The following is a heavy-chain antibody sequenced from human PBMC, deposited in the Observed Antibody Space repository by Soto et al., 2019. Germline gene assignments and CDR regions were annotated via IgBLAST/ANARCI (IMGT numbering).Heavy chain of an antibody. CDR1: GFTFSSYA. D-gene: IGHD3-16*01. V-gene: IGHV3-23*01. CDR3: AKSAGSNAYYPNDY. Sequence: PCRSLRLSCAASGFTFSSYAMSWVRQAPGKGLEWVSSISGSGISTYYADSVKGRFTISRDNSKNTLYLQMNSLRAEDAAVYYCAKSAGSNAYYPNDYWGQGTLVTVSS. J-gene: IGHJ4*02. CDR2: ISGSGIST.